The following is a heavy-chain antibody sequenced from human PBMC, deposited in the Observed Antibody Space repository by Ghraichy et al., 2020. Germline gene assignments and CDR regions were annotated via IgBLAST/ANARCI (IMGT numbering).Heavy chain of an antibody. J-gene: IGHJ6*02. CDR2: IYYSGST. V-gene: IGHV4-59*01. Sequence: SETLSLTCNVSGGSISSYYWSWIRQPPGKGLEWIGYIYYSGSTNYNPSLKSRVTISVDTSKNHFSLKLSSVTAADTAVYYCARQTSGGYYDAMDVWGQGTAVTVSS. CDR3: ARQTSGGYYDAMDV. D-gene: IGHD3-10*01. CDR1: GGSISSYY.